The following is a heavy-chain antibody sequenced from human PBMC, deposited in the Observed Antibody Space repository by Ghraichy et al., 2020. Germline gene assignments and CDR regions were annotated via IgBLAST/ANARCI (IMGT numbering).Heavy chain of an antibody. J-gene: IGHJ4*02. Sequence: GGSLRLSCLASGFSFSSTYAMNWVRQTPGKGLEWVSTISGGDYNTWYADSVTGRFTISRDDSKSTLYLQMNGLRADDTAIYYCARRAANGGFFDYWGQGTLVTVSA. CDR1: GFSFSSTYA. V-gene: IGHV3-23*01. D-gene: IGHD7-27*01. CDR3: ARRAANGGFFDY. CDR2: ISGGDYNT.